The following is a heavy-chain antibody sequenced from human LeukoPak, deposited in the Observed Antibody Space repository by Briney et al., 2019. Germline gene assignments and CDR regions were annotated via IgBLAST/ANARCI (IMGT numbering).Heavy chain of an antibody. CDR2: IYYSGST. V-gene: IGHV4-39*01. D-gene: IGHD5-12*01. J-gene: IGHJ4*02. CDR1: GASTSRSTHY. Sequence: SETLSLTCTVSGASTSRSTHYWGWIRQPPGKGLEWIGTIYYSGSTYYNPSLKSRVTISVDTSKNQFSLKVTSVTAADTAVYYCARTLSATIFNFDYWGQGTLVTVTS. CDR3: ARTLSATIFNFDY.